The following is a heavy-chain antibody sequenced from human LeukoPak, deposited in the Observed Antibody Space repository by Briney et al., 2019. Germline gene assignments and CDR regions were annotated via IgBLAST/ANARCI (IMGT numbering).Heavy chain of an antibody. CDR2: INHSGST. J-gene: IGHJ4*02. Sequence: PSETLSLTCAVYGGSFSGYYWSWIRQPPGKGLEWIGEINHSGSTNYNPSLKSRVTISVDTSKNQFSLKLSSVTAADTAVYYCARTPWELRKAPSIVVPYFDYWGQGTLVTVSS. D-gene: IGHD3-22*01. CDR3: ARTPWELRKAPSIVVPYFDY. V-gene: IGHV4-34*01. CDR1: GGSFSGYY.